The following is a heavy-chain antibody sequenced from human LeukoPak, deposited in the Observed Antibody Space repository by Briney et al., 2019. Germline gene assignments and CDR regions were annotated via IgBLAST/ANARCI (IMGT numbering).Heavy chain of an antibody. CDR2: IKQDGSEK. Sequence: QTGGSLRLSCAASGFTFSSYWMSWVRPAPGKGLEWVPNIKQDGSEKYYVDSVRGRFTISRDNAKNSLYLQMNSLRGEDTAVYYCATSSQYYYDSSGYYFLYWGQGTLVTVS. CDR3: ATSSQYYYDSSGYYFLY. D-gene: IGHD3-22*01. J-gene: IGHJ4*02. V-gene: IGHV3-7*01. CDR1: GFTFSSYW.